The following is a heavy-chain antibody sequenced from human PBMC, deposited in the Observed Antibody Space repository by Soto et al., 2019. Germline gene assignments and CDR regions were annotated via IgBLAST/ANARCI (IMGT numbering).Heavy chain of an antibody. D-gene: IGHD7-27*01. CDR1: GGSVRTGSYH. V-gene: IGHV4-61*01. CDR3: ARIGWGGDS. Sequence: SETLSLACSVSGGSVRTGSYHWSWIRQPPGKGLEWIGFISNNGSPDYNPSLKSRVVVSIDRSKNQFSLKVNSVTAADTAVYFCARIGWGGDSWGQGTLVTVSS. CDR2: ISNNGSP. J-gene: IGHJ4*02.